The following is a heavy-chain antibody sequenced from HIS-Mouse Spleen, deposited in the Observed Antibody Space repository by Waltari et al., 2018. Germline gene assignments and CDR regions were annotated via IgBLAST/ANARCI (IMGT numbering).Heavy chain of an antibody. CDR2: IYYSGST. D-gene: IGHD6-13*01. CDR1: GGSISSSSYY. Sequence: QLQLQESGPGRVKPSEPLSLTCTVSGGSISSSSYYWGWIRQPPGKGLEWIGSIYYSGSTYYNPSLKSRVTISVDTSKNQFSLKLSSVTAADTAVYYCAREIPYSSSWYDWYFDLWGRGTLVTVSS. CDR3: AREIPYSSSWYDWYFDL. V-gene: IGHV4-39*07. J-gene: IGHJ2*01.